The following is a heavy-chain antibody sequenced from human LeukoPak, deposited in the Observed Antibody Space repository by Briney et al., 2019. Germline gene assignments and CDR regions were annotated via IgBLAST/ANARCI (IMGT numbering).Heavy chain of an antibody. CDR2: IYYSGST. D-gene: IGHD3-22*01. CDR1: GGSISSYY. V-gene: IGHV4-59*08. Sequence: PSETLPLTCTVSGGSISSYYWSWIRQPPGKGLEWIGYIYYSGSTNYNLSLKSRVTISVDTSKNQFSLKLSSVTAADTAVYYCARGTYYYDSSGYPRFYYFDYWGQGTLVTVSS. J-gene: IGHJ4*02. CDR3: ARGTYYYDSSGYPRFYYFDY.